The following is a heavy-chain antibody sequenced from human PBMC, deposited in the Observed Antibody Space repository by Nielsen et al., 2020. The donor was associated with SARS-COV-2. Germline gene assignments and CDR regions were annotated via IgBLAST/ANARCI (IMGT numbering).Heavy chain of an antibody. D-gene: IGHD1-26*01. CDR3: AKISGSQRHYFDF. J-gene: IGHJ4*02. CDR1: GFSFSDYW. Sequence: GESLKISCEASGFSFSDYWMNWVRQAPGKGLEWVSSIGTTGDKTFYADSVKGRFTISRDNSKNTLYLQLNSLRAEDTAVFYCAKISGSQRHYFDFWGQGTLVTVSS. CDR2: IGTTGDKT. V-gene: IGHV3-23*01.